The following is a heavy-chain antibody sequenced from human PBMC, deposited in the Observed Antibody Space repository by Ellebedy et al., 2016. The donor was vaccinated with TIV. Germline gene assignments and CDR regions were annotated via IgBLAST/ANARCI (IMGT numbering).Heavy chain of an antibody. CDR2: IWYDGSNK. J-gene: IGHJ6*02. V-gene: IGHV3-33*08. Sequence: GESLKISCAASGFTFSSYAMHWVRQAPGKGLEWVAVIWYDGSNKYYADSVKGRFTISRDNSKNTLYLQMNSLRPEETAVYYCASGAWGWYYGMDVWGQGTTVTVSS. D-gene: IGHD7-27*01. CDR3: ASGAWGWYYGMDV. CDR1: GFTFSSYA.